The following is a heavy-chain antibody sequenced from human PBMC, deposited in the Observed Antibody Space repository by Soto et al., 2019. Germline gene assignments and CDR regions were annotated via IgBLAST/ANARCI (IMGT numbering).Heavy chain of an antibody. V-gene: IGHV3-23*01. CDR1: GFTLSTYA. Sequence: EVQLLESGGGLVQPGGSLRLSCVASGFTLSTYAMSWVRQAPGKGLEWVSGITGSGGSTYYADSVKGRFTISRDNSKSTVSLHMNSLRAEDTAVYYCVKHRGNPVGAFDIWGQGTMVTVSS. D-gene: IGHD3-10*01. CDR2: ITGSGGST. J-gene: IGHJ3*02. CDR3: VKHRGNPVGAFDI.